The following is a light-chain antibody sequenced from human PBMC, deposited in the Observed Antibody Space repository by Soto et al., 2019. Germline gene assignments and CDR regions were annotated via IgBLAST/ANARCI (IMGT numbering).Light chain of an antibody. J-gene: IGKJ1*01. CDR3: QHYGTA. V-gene: IGKV3-20*01. CDR1: QSVGSDY. CDR2: GAS. Sequence: IVLTQSPGTLSLSPGERATLSCRASQSVGSDYLAWYQQRPGQAPRLLIYGASSRATGVPDRCSGSGSGTDFTRTIRRVESEDFGVYYCQHYGTAFGQGTKVEMK.